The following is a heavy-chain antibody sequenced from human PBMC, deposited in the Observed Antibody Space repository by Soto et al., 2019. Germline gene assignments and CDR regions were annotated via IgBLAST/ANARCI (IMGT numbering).Heavy chain of an antibody. D-gene: IGHD3-3*01. J-gene: IGHJ6*02. CDR1: GFTFSSYW. V-gene: IGHV3-7*03. CDR2: IKQDGSEK. CDR3: ARAVITTYDFWSGYFFSGMDV. Sequence: EVQLVESGGGLVQPGGSLRLSCAASGFTFSSYWMSWVRQAPGKGLEWVANIKQDGSEKYYVDSVKGRFTISRDNAKNSLYLQMNSLRAEDTAVYYCARAVITTYDFWSGYFFSGMDVWGQGTTVTVSS.